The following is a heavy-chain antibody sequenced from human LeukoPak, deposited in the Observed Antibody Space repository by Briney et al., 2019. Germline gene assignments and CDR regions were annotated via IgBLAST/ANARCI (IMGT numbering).Heavy chain of an antibody. V-gene: IGHV3-66*01. Sequence: GGSLRLSCAASGFSVSENYMSWVRQAPGKGLEWVSVIYRGDATYYADSVKGRFTISRDSFENTVYLQMDSLRADDTAVYYCVKETRGTTIYYWGQGTLVTVSP. CDR1: GFSVSENY. D-gene: IGHD5-24*01. CDR3: VKETRGTTIYY. J-gene: IGHJ4*02. CDR2: IYRGDAT.